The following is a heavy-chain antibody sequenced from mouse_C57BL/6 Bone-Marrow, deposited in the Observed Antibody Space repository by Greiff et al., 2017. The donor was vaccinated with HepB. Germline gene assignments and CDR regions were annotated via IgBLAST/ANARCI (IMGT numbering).Heavy chain of an antibody. V-gene: IGHV1-81*01. J-gene: IGHJ4*01. CDR3: ARGDYGSFYAMDY. Sequence: VQLQQSGAELARPGASVKLSCKASGYTFTSYGISWVKQRTGQGLEWIGEIYPRSGNTYYNEKFKGKATLTADKSSSTAYMELRSLTSEDSAVSFCARGDYGSFYAMDYWGQGTSVTVSS. CDR2: IYPRSGNT. D-gene: IGHD1-1*01. CDR1: GYTFTSYG.